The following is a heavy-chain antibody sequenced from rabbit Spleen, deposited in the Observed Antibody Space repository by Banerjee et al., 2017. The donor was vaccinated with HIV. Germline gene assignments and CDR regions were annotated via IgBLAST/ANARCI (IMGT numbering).Heavy chain of an antibody. V-gene: IGHV1S45*01. CDR2: IYASSDIT. Sequence: QEQLEESGGGLVKPEGSLTLTCKASGVSFNDKDVMCWVRQAPGKGLEWIACIYASSDITHYASWAKGRFTISKTSSTTVTLQMTSLTAADTATYFCARDTSSSFSSYGMDLWGQGTLVTVS. J-gene: IGHJ6*01. CDR1: GVSFNDKDV. CDR3: ARDTSSSFSSYGMDL. D-gene: IGHD1-1*01.